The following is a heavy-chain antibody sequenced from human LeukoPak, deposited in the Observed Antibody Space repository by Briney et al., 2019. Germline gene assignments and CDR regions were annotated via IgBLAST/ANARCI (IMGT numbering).Heavy chain of an antibody. CDR3: ARGDYYDSSGYSDY. V-gene: IGHV3-30-3*01. D-gene: IGHD3-22*01. CDR1: GFTFISYA. Sequence: PGRSLRLSCAASGFTFISYAMHWVRQAPGKGLEWVAVISYDGSNKYYADSVKGRFTISRDNSKNTLYLQMNSLRAEDTAVYYCARGDYYDSSGYSDYWGQGTLVTVSS. CDR2: ISYDGSNK. J-gene: IGHJ4*02.